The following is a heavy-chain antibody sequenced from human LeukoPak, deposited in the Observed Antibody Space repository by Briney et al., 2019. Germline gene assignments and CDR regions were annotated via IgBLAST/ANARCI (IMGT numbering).Heavy chain of an antibody. CDR3: ASSPTSYYDILTGYYSPLGPYFDY. V-gene: IGHV4-59*13. Sequence: SETLSLTCTVSGGSISSYYWSWIRPPPGKGLEWIGYIYYSGSTNYNPSLKSRVTISVDTSKNQFSLKLSSVTAADTAVYYCASSPTSYYDILTGYYSPLGPYFDYWGQGTLVTVSS. CDR1: GGSISSYY. J-gene: IGHJ4*02. D-gene: IGHD3-9*01. CDR2: IYYSGST.